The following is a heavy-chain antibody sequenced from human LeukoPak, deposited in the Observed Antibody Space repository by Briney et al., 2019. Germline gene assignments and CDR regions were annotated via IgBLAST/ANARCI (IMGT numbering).Heavy chain of an antibody. CDR3: AKAPSSLRFLEWPFDY. CDR2: ISGSGGST. Sequence: GGSLRLSCAASGFTFSSYAMSWVRQAPGKGLEWVPAISGSGGSTYYADSVKGRFTISRDNSKNTLYLQMNSLRAEDTAVYYCAKAPSSLRFLEWPFDYWGQGTLVTVSS. CDR1: GFTFSSYA. D-gene: IGHD3-3*01. V-gene: IGHV3-23*01. J-gene: IGHJ4*02.